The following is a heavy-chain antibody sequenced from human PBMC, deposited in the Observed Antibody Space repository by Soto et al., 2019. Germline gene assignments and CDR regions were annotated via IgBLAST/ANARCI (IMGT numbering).Heavy chain of an antibody. J-gene: IGHJ6*02. CDR3: TRDFRYFDWLSAPRGMDV. V-gene: IGHV3-49*03. CDR1: GFTFGDYA. CDR2: IRSKAYGGTT. Sequence: TGGSLRLSCTASGFTFGDYAMSWFRQAPGKGLEWVGFIRSKAYGGTTEYAASVKGRFTISRDDSKSIAYLQMNSLKTEDTAVYYCTRDFRYFDWLSAPRGMDVWGQGTTVTVSS. D-gene: IGHD3-9*01.